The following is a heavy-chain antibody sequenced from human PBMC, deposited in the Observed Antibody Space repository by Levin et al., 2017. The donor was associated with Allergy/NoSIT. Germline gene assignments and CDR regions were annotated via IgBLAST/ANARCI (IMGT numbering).Heavy chain of an antibody. Sequence: SLKISCEAFGFMFEDYVMHWVRQVPGKGLEWVAGISWNSASIAYADSAKGRFTISRDNAKNSLYLEMNSLKTEDTALYFCSKDVGRMTAFGLVKDYCYHGMDVWGQGTTVTVSS. CDR2: ISWNSASI. V-gene: IGHV3-9*01. CDR1: GFMFEDYV. CDR3: SKDVGRMTAFGLVKDYCYHGMDV. D-gene: IGHD3/OR15-3a*01. J-gene: IGHJ6*02.